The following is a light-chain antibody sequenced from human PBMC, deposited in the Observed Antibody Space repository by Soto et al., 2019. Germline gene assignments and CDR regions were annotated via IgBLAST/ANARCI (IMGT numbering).Light chain of an antibody. V-gene: IGLV2-14*01. CDR2: EVS. J-gene: IGLJ1*01. CDR1: SSGIRDYNY. Sequence: QSVLTQPASVSGSPGQSITISCTGTSSGIRDYNYVSWYQQLPGNAPKLIMYEVSNRPSGISNRSSGSKSGNTASLTFSGLQAEDEADYYCSSKSPDFFGTGTKVTVL. CDR3: SSKSPDF.